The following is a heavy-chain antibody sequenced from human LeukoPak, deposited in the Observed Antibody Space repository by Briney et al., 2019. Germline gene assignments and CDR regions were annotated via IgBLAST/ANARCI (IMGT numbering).Heavy chain of an antibody. Sequence: SQTLSLTCALSGGSISSGGYSWSSIRQPPGKGLEWIGYIYYSGSTHYNPSLKSRVTISVDTSKNQFSLKLSSVTAADTAVYYCARTSRGTYCSSTSCWGYYYYYYYMDVWGKGTTVTVSS. CDR1: GGSISSGGYS. V-gene: IGHV4-30-4*07. D-gene: IGHD2-2*01. CDR2: IYYSGST. J-gene: IGHJ6*03. CDR3: ARTSRGTYCSSTSCWGYYYYYYYMDV.